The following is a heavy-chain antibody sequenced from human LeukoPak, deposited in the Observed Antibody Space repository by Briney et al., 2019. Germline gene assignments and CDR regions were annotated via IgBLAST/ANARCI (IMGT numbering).Heavy chain of an antibody. D-gene: IGHD3-22*01. CDR2: IYYTGST. CDR1: GGSISSGPYY. V-gene: IGHV4-39*07. Sequence: SETLSLTCTVSGGSISSGPYYWAWIRQPPGKGLEWIGSIYYTGSTYKNPSLKSRVTISIDTSKNQFSLKLRSVTAADTAVYYCASEYYYDTSGYYSLASWGQGHLVTVSS. J-gene: IGHJ4*02. CDR3: ASEYYYDTSGYYSLAS.